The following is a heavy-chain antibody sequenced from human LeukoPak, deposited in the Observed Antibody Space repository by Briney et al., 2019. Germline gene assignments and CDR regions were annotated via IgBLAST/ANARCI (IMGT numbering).Heavy chain of an antibody. V-gene: IGHV3-15*01. J-gene: IGHJ4*02. CDR3: TTGYGHSDYDF. CDR2: IKSKIDGGTT. D-gene: IGHD3/OR15-3a*01. CDR1: GFPLTNAW. Sequence: GGSLRLFCAASGFPLTNAWTGAVRQAPGKGLEWVGLIKSKIDGGTTDYAAPVKGRFTISTDDSKHTLYLQMNSLKSEDTAVYYCTTGYGHSDYDFWGQGTVVTVSS.